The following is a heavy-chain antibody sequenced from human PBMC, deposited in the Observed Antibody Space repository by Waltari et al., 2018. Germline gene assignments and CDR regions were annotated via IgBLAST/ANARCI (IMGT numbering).Heavy chain of an antibody. CDR2: ISWNSGSI. CDR1: GFTFDDYA. Sequence: EVQLVESGGGLVQPGRSLRLSCAASGFTFDDYAMHWVRQAPGKGLEWVSGISWNSGSIGYADSVKGRFTISRDNAKNSLYLQMNSLRAEDTALYYCAKDKGSRVLYYYMDVWGKGTTVTVSS. CDR3: AKDKGSRVLYYYMDV. J-gene: IGHJ6*03. D-gene: IGHD6-13*01. V-gene: IGHV3-9*01.